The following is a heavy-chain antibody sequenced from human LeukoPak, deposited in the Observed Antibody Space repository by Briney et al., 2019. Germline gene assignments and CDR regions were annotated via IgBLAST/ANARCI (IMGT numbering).Heavy chain of an antibody. CDR2: IKQDGSEK. J-gene: IGHJ4*02. CDR1: GFTFSSYW. V-gene: IGHV3-7*01. Sequence: GGSLRLSCAASGFTFSSYWMSWVRQAPGKGLEWVVNIKQDGSEKYYVDSVKGRFTISRDNAKNSLYLQMNSLRAEDTAVYYCANVADYDSSGYYLDYWGQGTLVTVSS. D-gene: IGHD3-22*01. CDR3: ANVADYDSSGYYLDY.